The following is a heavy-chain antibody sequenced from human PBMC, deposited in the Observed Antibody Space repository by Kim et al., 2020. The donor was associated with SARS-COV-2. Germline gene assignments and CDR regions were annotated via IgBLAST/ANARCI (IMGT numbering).Heavy chain of an antibody. D-gene: IGHD2-2*01. J-gene: IGHJ4*01. CDR3: ARDRRQLISGHPSGDHYF. CDR1: GASISTYY. V-gene: IGHV4-4*07. Sequence: SETLSLSCTLSGASISTYYWSWIRQPAGKGLEWIGRIYTSGSTNYNPSLKSRVSMSVDKAKNQFSLRLNSVTAADTAVYYCARDRRQLISGHPSGDHYF. CDR2: IYTSGST.